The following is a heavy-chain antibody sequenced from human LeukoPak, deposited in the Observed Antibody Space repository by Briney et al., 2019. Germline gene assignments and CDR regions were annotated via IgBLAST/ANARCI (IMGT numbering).Heavy chain of an antibody. V-gene: IGHV4-59*01. CDR2: ICYSGST. CDR3: ARGIAAAGPFDY. Sequence: PSETLSLTCTVSGDSISSYYWSWIRQPPGKGLEWIGYICYSGSTYYNPSLKSRVTISVDTSKNQFPLKLSSVTAADTAVYYCARGIAAAGPFDYWGQGTLVTVSS. CDR1: GDSISSYY. J-gene: IGHJ4*02. D-gene: IGHD6-13*01.